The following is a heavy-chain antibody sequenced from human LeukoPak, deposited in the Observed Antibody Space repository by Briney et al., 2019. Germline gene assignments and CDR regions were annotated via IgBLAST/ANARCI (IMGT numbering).Heavy chain of an antibody. CDR3: ARPETYYYDSSGYYPEYFQH. CDR2: ISYDGSNK. CDR1: GFTFSSYA. V-gene: IGHV3-30*04. Sequence: GGSLRLSCAASGFTFSSYAMHWVRQAPGKGLEWVAVISYDGSNKYYADSVKGRFTISRDNSKNTLYLQMNSLRAEDTAVYYCARPETYYYDSSGYYPEYFQHWGQGTLVTVSS. J-gene: IGHJ1*01. D-gene: IGHD3-22*01.